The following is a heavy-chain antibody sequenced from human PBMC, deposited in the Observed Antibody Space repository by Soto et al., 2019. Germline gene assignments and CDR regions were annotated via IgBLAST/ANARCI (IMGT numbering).Heavy chain of an antibody. Sequence: SETLSLTCAVYGGSFSGYYWSWIRQPPGKGLEWIGEINHSGSTNYNPSLKSRVTISVDRSKNQFSLKLSSVTAADTAVYYCARVSDLYYYGMDVWGQGTTVTVSS. CDR3: ARVSDLYYYGMDV. D-gene: IGHD1-26*01. CDR2: INHSGST. J-gene: IGHJ6*02. V-gene: IGHV4-34*01. CDR1: GGSFSGYY.